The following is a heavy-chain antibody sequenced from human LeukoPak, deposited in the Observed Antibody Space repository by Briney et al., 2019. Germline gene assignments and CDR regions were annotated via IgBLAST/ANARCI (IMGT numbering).Heavy chain of an antibody. CDR2: ISSSSSTI. CDR3: AKDLRGPYSSSWYGPNWFDP. CDR1: GFTFSSYS. Sequence: PGGSLRLSCAASGFTFSSYSMNWVRQAPGKGLEWVSYISSSSSTIYYADSVKGRFTISRDNAKNSLYLQMNSLRAEDTAVYYCAKDLRGPYSSSWYGPNWFDPWGQGTLVTVSS. J-gene: IGHJ5*02. V-gene: IGHV3-48*01. D-gene: IGHD6-13*01.